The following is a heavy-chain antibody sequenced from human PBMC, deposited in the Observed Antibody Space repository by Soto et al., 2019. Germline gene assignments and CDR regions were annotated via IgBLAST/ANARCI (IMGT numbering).Heavy chain of an antibody. Sequence: ASVKVSCKASGGTFSSYAISWVRQAPGQGLEWMGWIIPIFGTTNYAQKFQGRVTISGDTSTSTAYMELRSLRSDDTAVYYCARDRRIEEWAEPAWYFDLWGRGTLVTVSS. V-gene: IGHV1-69*06. CDR2: IIPIFGTT. CDR3: ARDRRIEEWAEPAWYFDL. D-gene: IGHD1-1*01. CDR1: GGTFSSYA. J-gene: IGHJ2*01.